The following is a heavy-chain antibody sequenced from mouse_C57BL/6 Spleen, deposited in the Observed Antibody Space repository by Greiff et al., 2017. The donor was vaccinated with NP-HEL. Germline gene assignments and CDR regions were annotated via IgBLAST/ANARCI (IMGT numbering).Heavy chain of an antibody. CDR1: GYSITSGYY. D-gene: IGHD1-1*01. CDR2: ISYDGSN. CDR3: ARAGYYYGSSPWYFDV. V-gene: IGHV3-6*01. Sequence: EVQLVESGPGLVKPSQSLSLTCSVTGYSITSGYYWNWIRQFPGNKLEWMGYISYDGSNNYNPSLKNRISITRDTSKNQFFLKLNSVTTEDTATYYCARAGYYYGSSPWYFDVWGTGTTVTVSS. J-gene: IGHJ1*03.